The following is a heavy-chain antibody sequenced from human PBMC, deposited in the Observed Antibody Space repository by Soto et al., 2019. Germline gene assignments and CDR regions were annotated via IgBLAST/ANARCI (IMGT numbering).Heavy chain of an antibody. J-gene: IGHJ6*02. CDR1: GGSISSSNW. CDR2: IYHSGST. Sequence: SETLSLTCAVSGGSISSSNWWSWVRQPPGKGLEWIGEIYHSGSTNYNPSLKSRVTISVNKSKNQFSLKLSSVTAADTAVYYCARVGAVTTRGYYYGMDVWGQGTTVTVSS. V-gene: IGHV4-4*02. CDR3: ARVGAVTTRGYYYGMDV. D-gene: IGHD4-4*01.